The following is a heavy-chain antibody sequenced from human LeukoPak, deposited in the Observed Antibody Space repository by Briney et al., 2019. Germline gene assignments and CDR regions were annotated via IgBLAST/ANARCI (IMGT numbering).Heavy chain of an antibody. J-gene: IGHJ6*03. V-gene: IGHV3-23*01. Sequence: GGSLRLSCAASGFTFSSYAMSWVRQAPGKGLEWVSGILDSGYSTYYANSVKGRFAISRDNSNNTLYLQMNGLRAEDTAVYYCAKLGGHPLHNYYVGVWGKGTTVAVSS. D-gene: IGHD3-16*01. CDR2: ILDSGYST. CDR1: GFTFSSYA. CDR3: AKLGGHPLHNYYVGV.